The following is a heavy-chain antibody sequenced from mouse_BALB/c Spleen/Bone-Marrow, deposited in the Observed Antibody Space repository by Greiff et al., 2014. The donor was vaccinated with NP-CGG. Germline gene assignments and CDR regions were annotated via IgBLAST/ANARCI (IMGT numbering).Heavy chain of an antibody. J-gene: IGHJ2*01. V-gene: IGHV14-3*02. D-gene: IGHD1-1*01. CDR3: DRYYCGSCYFDY. Sequence: VQLQQSGAELVKPGASVKLSCTASGFNIKDTYMHWVKQRPEQGLEWIGRIDPANGNTKYDPKFQGKATITADTSSNTAYLQLSSLTSEDTAVYYCDRYYCGSCYFDYWGQGTTLTVSS. CDR1: GFNIKDTY. CDR2: IDPANGNT.